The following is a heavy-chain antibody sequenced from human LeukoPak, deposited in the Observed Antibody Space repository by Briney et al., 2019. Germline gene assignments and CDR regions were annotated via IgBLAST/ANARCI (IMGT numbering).Heavy chain of an antibody. D-gene: IGHD3-10*01. V-gene: IGHV1-8*01. CDR1: GYTFINYD. CDR2: MNSNSGNT. J-gene: IGHJ4*02. Sequence: VASVKVSCKASGYTFINYDIMWVRQATGQGLEWVGWMNSNSGNTGYAQKFQGRVTMTRDTSMSTAYMELSSLRFEDTAVYYCTRGRGGTIVRGYMDYWGQGTLVTVSS. CDR3: TRGRGGTIVRGYMDY.